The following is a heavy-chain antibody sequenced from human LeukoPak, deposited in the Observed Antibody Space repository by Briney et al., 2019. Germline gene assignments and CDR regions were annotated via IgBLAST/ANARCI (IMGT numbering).Heavy chain of an antibody. CDR2: ISAYNGNT. V-gene: IGHV1-18*04. J-gene: IGHJ4*02. CDR1: GYTFTSYG. CDR3: ARSSGYDWRDYFDY. Sequence: ASVKVSCKASGYTFTSYGISWVRQAPGQGLEWVGWISAYNGNTNYAQKLQGRVTMTTDTSASTAYMELRSLRSDDTAVYYCARSSGYDWRDYFDYWGQGTLVTVSS. D-gene: IGHD5-12*01.